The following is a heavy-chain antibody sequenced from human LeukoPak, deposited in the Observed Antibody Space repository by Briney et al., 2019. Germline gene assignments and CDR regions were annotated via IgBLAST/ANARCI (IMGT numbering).Heavy chain of an antibody. CDR3: ARDARSHCGTDACYGPYFDY. CDR2: IRGSSTTI. CDR1: GFSFSTSS. V-gene: IGHV3-48*01. J-gene: IGHJ4*02. Sequence: PGGSLRLSCAASGFSFSTSSMSWVHQTPGKGLEWISYIRGSSTTIYYADSVKGRFTISRDNARNSLYLQMNDLRAEDTGAYFCARDARSHCGTDACYGPYFDYWGQGSLVTVSS. D-gene: IGHD2-2*01.